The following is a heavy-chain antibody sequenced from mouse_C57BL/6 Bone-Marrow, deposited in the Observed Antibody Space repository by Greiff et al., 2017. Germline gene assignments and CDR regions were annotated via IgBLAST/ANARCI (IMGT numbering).Heavy chain of an antibody. D-gene: IGHD2-4*01. J-gene: IGHJ4*01. Sequence: QVQLQQPGAELVMPGASVKLSCKASGYTFTSYWMHWVKQRPGQGLEWIGEIDPSDSYTNYTQKFKGKSTLTVDKSSSTAYMQLSSLTSEDSAVYYCARSGDYGDYYAMDYWGQGTSVTVSS. V-gene: IGHV1-69*01. CDR1: GYTFTSYW. CDR2: IDPSDSYT. CDR3: ARSGDYGDYYAMDY.